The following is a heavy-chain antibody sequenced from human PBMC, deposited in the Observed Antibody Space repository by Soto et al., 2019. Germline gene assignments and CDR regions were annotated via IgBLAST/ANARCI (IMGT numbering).Heavy chain of an antibody. V-gene: IGHV1-24*01. D-gene: IGHD3-3*01. CDR1: GYTLTELS. Sequence: ASVKVSCKVSGYTLTELSMHWVRQAPGKGLEWMGGFDPEDGKTIYAQKFQGRVTMTEDTSTDAAYMELSSLRSEDTAVYYCATAGYYDFWSGYYFKFDIWGQGTMVTVSS. CDR3: ATAGYYDFWSGYYFKFDI. CDR2: FDPEDGKT. J-gene: IGHJ3*02.